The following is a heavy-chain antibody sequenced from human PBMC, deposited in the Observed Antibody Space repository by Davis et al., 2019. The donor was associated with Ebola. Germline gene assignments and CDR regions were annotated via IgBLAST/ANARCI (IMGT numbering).Heavy chain of an antibody. CDR1: GGSISSSSYY. J-gene: IGHJ6*02. D-gene: IGHD6-13*01. Sequence: PSETLSLTCTVSGGSISSSSYYWGWIRQPPGKGLEWIGSIYYSGSTYYNPSLKSRVTISVDTSKNQFSLKLSSVTAADTAVYYCARGRSSPARGYYGMDVWGQGTTVTVSS. CDR3: ARGRSSPARGYYGMDV. V-gene: IGHV4-39*01. CDR2: IYYSGST.